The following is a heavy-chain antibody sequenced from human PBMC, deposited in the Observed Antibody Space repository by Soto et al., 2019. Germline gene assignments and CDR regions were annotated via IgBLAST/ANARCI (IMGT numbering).Heavy chain of an antibody. Sequence: PGGSLKRSCAVSGSPLEKYGMNWVRQAPGKGLEWVSSISFSGDYIYYADSVKGRFTISRDNSKNTLYLQMNSLRAEDTAVYYCARDRAPRYYYDSSGSPDYWGQGTLVTVSS. D-gene: IGHD3-22*01. V-gene: IGHV3-21*01. J-gene: IGHJ4*02. CDR2: ISFSGDYI. CDR1: GSPLEKYG. CDR3: ARDRAPRYYYDSSGSPDY.